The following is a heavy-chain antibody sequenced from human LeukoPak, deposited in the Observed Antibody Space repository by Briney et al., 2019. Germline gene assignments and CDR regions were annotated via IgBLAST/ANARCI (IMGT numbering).Heavy chain of an antibody. V-gene: IGHV3-30*02. J-gene: IGHJ4*02. Sequence: PGGSLRLSCAASGFTFSSYWMSWVRQAPGKGLEWVAFIRSDGSDKYYADSVKGRFTISRDNSKNTVYLQMNSLRAEDTAVYYCAKDVKTGYFDYWGQGTLVTVSS. CDR3: AKDVKTGYFDY. CDR2: IRSDGSDK. CDR1: GFTFSSYW.